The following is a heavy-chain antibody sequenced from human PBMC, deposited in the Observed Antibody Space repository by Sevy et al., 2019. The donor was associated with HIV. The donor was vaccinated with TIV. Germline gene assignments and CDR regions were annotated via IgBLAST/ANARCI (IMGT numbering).Heavy chain of an antibody. CDR2: ISSSSRYI. J-gene: IGHJ4*02. CDR1: GFVFSSYT. D-gene: IGHD3-10*01. CDR3: ARDMAYGSGSIVYDY. Sequence: GGSLRLSCAASGFVFSSYTMNWVRQSPGKGLEWVSSISSSSRYIFYADSVKGRFTISRDNARNSLYLQMNSLGAEETAVYYCARDMAYGSGSIVYDYWGQGTLVTVSS. V-gene: IGHV3-21*01.